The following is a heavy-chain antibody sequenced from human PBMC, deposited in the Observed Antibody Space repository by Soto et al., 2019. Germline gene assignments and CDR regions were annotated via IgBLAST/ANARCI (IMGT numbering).Heavy chain of an antibody. V-gene: IGHV4-34*01. CDR2: INHSGST. Sequence: QVQLQQWGAGLLKPSETLSLTCAVYGGSFSGYYWSWIRQPPGKGLEWIGEINHSGSTNYNPSLKSRVTISVDTSKNQFSLKLSSVTAADTAVYYCARGGRGILWFGSPGWFDPWGQGTLVTVSS. CDR3: ARGGRGILWFGSPGWFDP. D-gene: IGHD3-10*01. CDR1: GGSFSGYY. J-gene: IGHJ5*02.